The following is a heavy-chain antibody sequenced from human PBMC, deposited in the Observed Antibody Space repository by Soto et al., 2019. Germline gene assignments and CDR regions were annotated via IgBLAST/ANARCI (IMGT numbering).Heavy chain of an antibody. V-gene: IGHV1-46*01. CDR1: GYTFINYY. D-gene: IGHD6-13*01. J-gene: IGHJ4*02. CDR3: ARDLAAGDY. Sequence: QVQLVQSGAEVKKPGASVKLSCKASGYTFINYYIHWVRQSPGQGLEWMGIFNPTSGSTNYAQKFQGRVTLTMDTSTRTVYMELSSLRFDDTAVYYCARDLAAGDYWGQGTLVTVSS. CDR2: FNPTSGST.